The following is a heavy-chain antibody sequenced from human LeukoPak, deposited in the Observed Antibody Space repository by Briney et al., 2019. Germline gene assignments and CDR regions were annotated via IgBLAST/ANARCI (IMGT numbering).Heavy chain of an antibody. CDR1: GGSISSYY. CDR2: IYTSGST. J-gene: IGHJ4*02. Sequence: PSEALSLTCTVSGGSISSYYWSWIRQPAGKGLEWIGRIYTSGSTNYNPSLKSRVTMSVDTSKNQFSLKLSSVTAADTAVYYCAREPLMITFGGVIVPDYWGKGTLVTVSS. D-gene: IGHD3-16*02. V-gene: IGHV4-4*07. CDR3: AREPLMITFGGVIVPDY.